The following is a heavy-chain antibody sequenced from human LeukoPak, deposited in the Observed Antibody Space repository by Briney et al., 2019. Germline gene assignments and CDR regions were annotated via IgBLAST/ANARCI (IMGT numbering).Heavy chain of an antibody. J-gene: IGHJ3*02. V-gene: IGHV3-53*01. CDR3: ARVRILEWLLYAFDI. CDR1: GFTVSSNY. Sequence: GGSLRLSCAASGFTVSSNYMSWVRQAPGKGLEWVSVIYSGGSTYYADSVKGRFTISRDNAKNSLYLQMNSLRDEDTAVYYCARVRILEWLLYAFDIWGQGTMVTVSS. D-gene: IGHD3-3*01. CDR2: IYSGGST.